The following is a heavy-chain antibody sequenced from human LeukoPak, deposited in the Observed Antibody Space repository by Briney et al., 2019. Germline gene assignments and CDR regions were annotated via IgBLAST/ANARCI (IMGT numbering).Heavy chain of an antibody. Sequence: GGSLRLSCTASGFTFSTLAMSWVRQAPGKGLEWVSSISSRGDDTTYADSVKGRFTISRDNSKNTLYLQLNSLRVDDAAIYYCAKHRRSTLVTAYFDSWGQGTLVTVSS. CDR1: GFTFSTLA. D-gene: IGHD2-21*02. CDR2: ISSRGDDT. V-gene: IGHV3-23*01. J-gene: IGHJ4*02. CDR3: AKHRRSTLVTAYFDS.